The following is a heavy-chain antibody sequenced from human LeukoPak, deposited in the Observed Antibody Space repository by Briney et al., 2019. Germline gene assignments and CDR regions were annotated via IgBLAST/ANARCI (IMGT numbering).Heavy chain of an antibody. V-gene: IGHV3-33*01. CDR1: GFTFSGYG. J-gene: IGHJ6*02. CDR3: ARALYSGSFYGMDV. Sequence: PGRSLRLSCVASGFTFSGYGMHWVRQAPGKGPEWVALIWNDGNNKYYADSVKGRITISRDNSKNTLDLQMNSLRAEDTAVYYCARALYSGSFYGMDVWGQGTTVTVSS. D-gene: IGHD1-26*01. CDR2: IWNDGNNK.